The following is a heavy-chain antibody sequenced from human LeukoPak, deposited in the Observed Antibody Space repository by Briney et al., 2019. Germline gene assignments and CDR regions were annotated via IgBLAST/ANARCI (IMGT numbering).Heavy chain of an antibody. CDR3: AREGSGRRYYYMDV. V-gene: IGHV3-30*04. J-gene: IGHJ6*03. CDR2: ISYDGSNK. D-gene: IGHD3-10*01. Sequence: GRSLRLSCAASGFTFSSYAMHWVRQAPGKGLEWVAVISYDGSNKYYADSVKGRFTISRDNSKNTLYLQMNSLRAEDTAVYYCAREGSGRRYYYMDVWGKGTTVTISS. CDR1: GFTFSSYA.